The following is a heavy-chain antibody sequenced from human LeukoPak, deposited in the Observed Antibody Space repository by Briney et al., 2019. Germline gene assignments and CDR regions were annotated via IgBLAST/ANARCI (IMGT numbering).Heavy chain of an antibody. J-gene: IGHJ4*02. CDR1: GFIFDHYT. Sequence: GGSLRLSCVASGFIFDHYTIHWVRQAPGKGLEWVSLIGWDGSSRYYGDSVKGRFTVSRDNAKNSLYLQMNSLRAEDTAVYYCASLERPYDYWGQGTLVTVSS. V-gene: IGHV3-43*01. CDR2: IGWDGSSR. D-gene: IGHD6-25*01. CDR3: ASLERPYDY.